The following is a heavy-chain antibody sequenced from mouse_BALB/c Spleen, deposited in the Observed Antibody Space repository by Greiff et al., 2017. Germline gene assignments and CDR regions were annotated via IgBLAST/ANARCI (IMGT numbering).Heavy chain of an antibody. J-gene: IGHJ3*01. D-gene: IGHD2-14*01. CDR1: GFTFSSFG. V-gene: IGHV5-17*02. Sequence: EVKVVESGGGLVQPGGSRKLSCAASGFTFSSFGMHWVRQAPEKGLEWVAYISSGSSTIYYADTVKGRFTISRDNPKNTLFLQMTSLRSEDTAMYYCSGYDADFAYWGQGTLVTVSA. CDR3: SGYDADFAY. CDR2: ISSGSSTI.